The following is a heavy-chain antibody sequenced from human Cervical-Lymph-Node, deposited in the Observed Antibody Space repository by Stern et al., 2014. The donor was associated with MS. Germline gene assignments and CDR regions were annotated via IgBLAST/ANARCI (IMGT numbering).Heavy chain of an antibody. CDR2: IYYGGST. Sequence: VQLVESGPGLVKPSETLSLTCTVSDGSISSSRSYWGWIRQPPGKGLEWIGSIYYGGSTYYNPSLKSRVTISVDTSKNPFSLKLSSVTAADTAVYYCARHISSWSKPYYFDYWGQGALVTVSS. V-gene: IGHV4-39*01. CDR3: ARHISSWSKPYYFDY. J-gene: IGHJ4*02. D-gene: IGHD2-2*01. CDR1: DGSISSSRSY.